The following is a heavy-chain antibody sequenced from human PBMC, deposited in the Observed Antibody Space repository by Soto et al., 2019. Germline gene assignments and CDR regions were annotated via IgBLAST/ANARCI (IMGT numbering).Heavy chain of an antibody. V-gene: IGHV3-48*02. CDR2: IRSDSNHI. CDR1: GFIFSSFS. Sequence: GSLRPTGAASGFIFSSFSMNWIRQAPGKGLEWLSYIRSDSNHIGYADSVRGRFTISSDIAKNSLFLQMSSLRDEDTAVYYCARDLAYAFDYWGQGTPVTVYS. D-gene: IGHD3-16*01. J-gene: IGHJ4*02. CDR3: ARDLAYAFDY.